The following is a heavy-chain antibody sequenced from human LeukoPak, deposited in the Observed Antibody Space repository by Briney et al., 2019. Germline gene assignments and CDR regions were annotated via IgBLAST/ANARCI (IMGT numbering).Heavy chain of an antibody. CDR1: GFIFRSYW. CDR3: ARKRGDYYFDY. J-gene: IGHJ4*02. Sequence: PGGSLRLSCAASGFIFRSYWMTWVRRAPGRGLEWVANIKEAGSENSYVDSVKGRFIISRDNAKNSLYLQINSLRAEDTAVYYCARKRGDYYFDYWGQGTLVSVSS. D-gene: IGHD5-12*01. V-gene: IGHV3-7*01. CDR2: IKEAGSEN.